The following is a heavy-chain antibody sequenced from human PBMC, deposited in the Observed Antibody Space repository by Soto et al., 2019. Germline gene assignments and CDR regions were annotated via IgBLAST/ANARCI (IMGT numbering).Heavy chain of an antibody. CDR2: IHPSGQPI. CDR1: GFTFSSSE. J-gene: IGHJ3*01. D-gene: IGHD1-26*01. V-gene: IGHV3-48*03. Sequence: ESGGGLVQPGGSLRLSCAVSGFTFSSSEMYWVRQAPGKGLEWISYIHPSGQPIFYADSVKGRFTISRDNANNSLFLQMNRLRAGDPAVYYCARRASRWGQGTMVTVSS. CDR3: ARRASR.